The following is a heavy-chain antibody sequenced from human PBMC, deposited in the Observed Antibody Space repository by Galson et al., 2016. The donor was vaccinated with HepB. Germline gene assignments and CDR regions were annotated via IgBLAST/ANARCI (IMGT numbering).Heavy chain of an antibody. CDR1: GFTFRRNG. D-gene: IGHD6-19*01. CDR2: ISNDGSNE. J-gene: IGHJ6*02. V-gene: IGHV3-30*18. Sequence: SLRLSCADSGFTFRRNGMHWVRQAPGKGLEWVAVISNDGSNEDYADSVKGRFTISRDNSKTTLYLQMKSLRVEDTAVYYCAKDRGLGYGMDVWGHGTTVTVSS. CDR3: AKDRGLGYGMDV.